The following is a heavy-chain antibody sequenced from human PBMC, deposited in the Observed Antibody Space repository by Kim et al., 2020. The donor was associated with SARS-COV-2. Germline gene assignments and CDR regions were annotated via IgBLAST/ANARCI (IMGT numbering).Heavy chain of an antibody. D-gene: IGHD3-10*01. CDR3: ARGAYYYGSGKYYFDY. V-gene: IGHV1-69*13. J-gene: IGHJ4*02. Sequence: SVKVSCKASGGTFSSYAISWVRQAPGQGLEWMGGIIPIFGTANYAQKFQGRVTITADESTSTAYMELSSLRSEDTAVYYCARGAYYYGSGKYYFDYWGQGTLVTVSS. CDR2: IIPIFGTA. CDR1: GGTFSSYA.